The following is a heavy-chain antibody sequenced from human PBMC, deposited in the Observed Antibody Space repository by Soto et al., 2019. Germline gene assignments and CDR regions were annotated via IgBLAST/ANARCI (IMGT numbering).Heavy chain of an antibody. Sequence: NPSETLSLTCTVSGGSISTYHWSWVRQPPGKGLEWIGYIFYSGTTKYNPSLKSRVAISVDTSKNQFSLKLNSLTAADTAIYYCARDPGGQPGEPRTDAFYIWGQGKMVTVS. CDR1: GGSISTYH. CDR2: IFYSGTT. J-gene: IGHJ3*02. V-gene: IGHV4-59*01. CDR3: ARDPGGQPGEPRTDAFYI. D-gene: IGHD4-17*01.